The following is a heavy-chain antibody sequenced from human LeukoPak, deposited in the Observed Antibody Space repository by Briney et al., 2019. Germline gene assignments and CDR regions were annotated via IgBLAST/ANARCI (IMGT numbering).Heavy chain of an antibody. J-gene: IGHJ4*02. CDR3: AREACGGYCRFDY. CDR2: IYYSGST. D-gene: IGHD2-21*02. Sequence: SETLSLTCTVSGDSISNYYWSWIRQPPGKGLEWIRYIYYSGSTNYNPSLKSRVAISVDTSKNQFSLKLSSLTAADTAVYYCAREACGGYCRFDYWGQGTLVTVSS. CDR1: GDSISNYY. V-gene: IGHV4-59*01.